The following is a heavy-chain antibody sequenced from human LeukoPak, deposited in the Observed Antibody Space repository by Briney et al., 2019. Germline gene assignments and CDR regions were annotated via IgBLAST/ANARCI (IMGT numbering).Heavy chain of an antibody. V-gene: IGHV3-33*01. J-gene: IGHJ3*02. CDR1: GFTFSSYG. CDR3: ARDYSSGWNAFDI. CDR2: IWYDGSNK. Sequence: GGSLRLSCAASGFTFSSYGMHWVRQAPGKGLEWVAVIWYDGSNKYYADSVKGRFTISRDNSKNTLYLQMNSLRAEDTAVYYCARDYSSGWNAFDIWGQGTMVTVSS. D-gene: IGHD6-19*01.